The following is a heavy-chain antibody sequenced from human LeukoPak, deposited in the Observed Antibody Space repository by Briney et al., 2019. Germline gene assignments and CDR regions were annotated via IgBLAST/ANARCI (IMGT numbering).Heavy chain of an antibody. CDR2: IIPIFGTA. CDR1: GGTFSSYA. V-gene: IGHV1-69*05. J-gene: IGHJ5*02. Sequence: ASVKVSCKASGGTFSSYAISWVRPAPGQGLEWMGGIIPIFGTANYAQKFQGRVTITTDESTSTAYMELSSLRSEDTAVYYCARGGLQINLNWFDPWGQGTLVTVSS. CDR3: ARGGLQINLNWFDP.